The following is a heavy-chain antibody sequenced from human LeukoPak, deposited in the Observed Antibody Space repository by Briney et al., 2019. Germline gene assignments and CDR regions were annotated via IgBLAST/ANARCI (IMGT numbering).Heavy chain of an antibody. V-gene: IGHV4-38-2*02. CDR3: ARGTLYDILTPFDY. CDR2: IYHSGTT. J-gene: IGHJ4*02. Sequence: SETLSLTCSVSGYYITSGSYWGWIRQPPGKGLEWIGSIYHSGTTYYNKSLKSRVTISKDTSKNQFSLKLSSVTAADTAVYYCARGTLYDILTPFDYWGQGTLVTVSS. CDR1: GYYITSGSY. D-gene: IGHD3-9*01.